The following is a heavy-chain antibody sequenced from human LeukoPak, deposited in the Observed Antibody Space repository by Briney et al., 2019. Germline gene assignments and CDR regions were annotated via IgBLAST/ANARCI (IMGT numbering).Heavy chain of an antibody. CDR1: GYTLTAYY. CDR3: AREGSQYDYGSGPSSV. V-gene: IGHV1-2*02. CDR2: INPNSGGT. J-gene: IGHJ6*02. D-gene: IGHD3-10*01. Sequence: ASVKVFCKAYGYTLTAYYIHWVRQAPGQGLEWMGWINPNSGGTNYAQKFQGRVTMISDTSISTVYMEFNRLRSDDTAVYYCAREGSQYDYGSGPSSVWGQGTTVSVSS.